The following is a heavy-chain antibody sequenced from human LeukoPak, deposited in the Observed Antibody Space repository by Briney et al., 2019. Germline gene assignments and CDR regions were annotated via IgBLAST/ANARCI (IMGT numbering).Heavy chain of an antibody. Sequence: KASETLSLTCTVSGVSISTYYWNWIRQPPGKGLEWIGYIYYSGATNYNPSLKSRVTMSVDTSKNQFSLKLSSVTAADTAVYYCARDRGAARPYYFDYWGQGTLVTVSS. CDR3: ARDRGAARPYYFDY. D-gene: IGHD6-6*01. J-gene: IGHJ4*02. CDR2: IYYSGAT. V-gene: IGHV4-59*12. CDR1: GVSISTYY.